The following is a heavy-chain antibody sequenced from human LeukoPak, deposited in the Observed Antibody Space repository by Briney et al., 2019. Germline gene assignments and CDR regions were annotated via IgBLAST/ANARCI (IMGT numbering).Heavy chain of an antibody. CDR3: ARFDHVWEAHGMDAFDI. Sequence: SETLSLTCAVSGYSINSGYSWGWIRQSPGKGLEWVGNICHSGSTYYNPSLRGPVTISRDTSKNQFSLKLSSVTAADTAVYYCARFDHVWEAHGMDAFDIWGQGTMVTVSS. CDR2: ICHSGST. D-gene: IGHD3-16*01. J-gene: IGHJ3*02. CDR1: GYSINSGYS. V-gene: IGHV4-38-2*01.